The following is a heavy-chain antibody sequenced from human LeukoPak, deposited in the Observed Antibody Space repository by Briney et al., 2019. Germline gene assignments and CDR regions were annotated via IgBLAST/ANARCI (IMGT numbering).Heavy chain of an antibody. Sequence: SETLSLTCTVSGGSISSYYWSWIRQPPGKGLEWIGYIYYSGSTNYNPSLKSRVTISVDTSKNQFSPKLSSVTAADTAVYYCARGDGYNSYYYYYCMDVWGKGTTVTVSS. D-gene: IGHD5-24*01. CDR3: ARGDGYNSYYYYYCMDV. J-gene: IGHJ6*03. CDR1: GGSISSYY. V-gene: IGHV4-59*01. CDR2: IYYSGST.